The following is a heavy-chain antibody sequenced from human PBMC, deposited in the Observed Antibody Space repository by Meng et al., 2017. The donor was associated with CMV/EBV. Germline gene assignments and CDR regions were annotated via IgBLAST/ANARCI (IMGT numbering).Heavy chain of an antibody. V-gene: IGHV3-74*03. J-gene: IGHJ6*02. Sequence: GGSLRLSCAVSGFTFRSYWMHWVRQAPGKGLVWVSRIESDGRITTYADSVKGRFIISRDNAKNTLYLQMNSLRAEDTAVYYCARERVRNFVVAPGASRTAAPAGMDVWGQGTAATVSS. CDR2: IESDGRIT. D-gene: IGHD2-2*01. CDR3: ARERVRNFVVAPGASRTAAPAGMDV. CDR1: GFTFRSYW.